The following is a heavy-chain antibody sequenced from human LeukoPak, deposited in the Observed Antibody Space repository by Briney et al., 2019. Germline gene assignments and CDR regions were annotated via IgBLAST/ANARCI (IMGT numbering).Heavy chain of an antibody. CDR1: GFTVSSNY. CDR3: ARLHYDLTPGAFDI. J-gene: IGHJ3*02. CDR2: IYSGGST. V-gene: IGHV3-53*01. Sequence: GGSLRLSCAASGFTVSSNYMSWVRQAPGKGLEWVSVIYSGGSTYYADSVKGRFTISRDNSKNTLCLQMNSLRAEDTAVYYCARLHYDLTPGAFDIWGQGTMVTVSS. D-gene: IGHD3-3*01.